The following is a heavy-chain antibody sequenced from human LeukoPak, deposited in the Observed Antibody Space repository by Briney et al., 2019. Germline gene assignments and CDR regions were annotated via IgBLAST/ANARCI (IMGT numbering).Heavy chain of an antibody. D-gene: IGHD2-2*01. Sequence: QAGGSLRLSCAASGFTFSSCAMSWVRQAPGKGLEWVSAISGSGGSTYYADSVKGRFTISRDNSKNTLYLQMNSLRAEDTAVYYCAKGPMLGYCSSTSCLEYFQHWGQGTLVTVSS. V-gene: IGHV3-23*01. CDR3: AKGPMLGYCSSTSCLEYFQH. CDR2: ISGSGGST. CDR1: GFTFSSCA. J-gene: IGHJ1*01.